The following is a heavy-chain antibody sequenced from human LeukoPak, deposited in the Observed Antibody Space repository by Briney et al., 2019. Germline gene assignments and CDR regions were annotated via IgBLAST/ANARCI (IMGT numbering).Heavy chain of an antibody. D-gene: IGHD3-22*01. V-gene: IGHV4-61*01. J-gene: IGHJ5*02. CDR1: GGSVSSGSYY. CDR2: IYYSGST. Sequence: SQTLSLTCTVSGGSVSSGSYYWSWIRQPPGKGLEWIGYIYYSGSTNYNPSLKSRVTISVDTSKNQFSLKLSSVTAADTAVYYCASPRSYYDSSGYYISWGQGTLVTVSS. CDR3: ASPRSYYDSSGYYIS.